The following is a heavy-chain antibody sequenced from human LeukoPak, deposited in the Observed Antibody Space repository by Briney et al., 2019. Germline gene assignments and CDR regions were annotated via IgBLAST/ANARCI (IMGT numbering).Heavy chain of an antibody. D-gene: IGHD2-21*01. CDR2: IYHSGST. CDR1: GYSISSGFY. Sequence: SETLSLTCTVSGYSISSGFYWGWIRQPPGKGLECIGSIYHSGSTYYNPSLKSRVTISVDTSKNQFSLKLSSVTAADTAVYYCATAAKMGDRKFDYWGQGTLVTVSS. V-gene: IGHV4-38-2*02. J-gene: IGHJ4*02. CDR3: ATAAKMGDRKFDY.